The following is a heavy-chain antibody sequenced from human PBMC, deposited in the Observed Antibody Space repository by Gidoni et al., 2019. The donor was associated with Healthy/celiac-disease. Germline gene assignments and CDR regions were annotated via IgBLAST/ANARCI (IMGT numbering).Heavy chain of an antibody. V-gene: IGHV3-66*02. CDR1: GFTVSSNY. CDR3: ARDRVDDSSSWYTY. J-gene: IGHJ4*02. CDR2: IYSGGST. Sequence: ELQLVESGGGLVQPGVSLRLSCAASGFTVSSNYMSWVSQAPGKGLEWVSGIYSGGSTYYADSVKGRFTISRDNSKNTLYLQMNSLRAEDTAVYYCARDRVDDSSSWYTYWGQGTLVTVSS. D-gene: IGHD6-13*01.